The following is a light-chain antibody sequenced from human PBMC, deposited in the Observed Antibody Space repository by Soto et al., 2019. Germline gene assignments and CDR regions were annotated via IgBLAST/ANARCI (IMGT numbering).Light chain of an antibody. CDR3: YSKTATNKV. J-gene: IGLJ1*01. Sequence: QSALTQPASVSGSPGQSITISCTGASNDILTFDYVSWYQQHPDKAPKLMIYEVSHRPPGVSSRFSGSRSANTASLTISGLQAEDEADYYCYSKTATNKVFGPGTKLTVL. V-gene: IGLV2-14*01. CDR2: EVS. CDR1: SNDILTFDY.